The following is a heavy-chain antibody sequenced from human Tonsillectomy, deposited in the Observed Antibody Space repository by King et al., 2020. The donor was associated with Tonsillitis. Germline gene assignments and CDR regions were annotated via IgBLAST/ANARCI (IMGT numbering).Heavy chain of an antibody. Sequence: VQLVESGGGVVQPGRSVRLSCTASGFTFSDYGMHWVRHAPGKGLEWVAVVSYDGSQTYYTDSVRGRFTISRDNSKKALYLDMSSLRPEDTAIYYCAKDEGSEHYFDYWGQGTLVTVSS. CDR1: GFTFSDYG. CDR3: AKDEGSEHYFDY. J-gene: IGHJ4*02. CDR2: VSYDGSQT. V-gene: IGHV3-30*18.